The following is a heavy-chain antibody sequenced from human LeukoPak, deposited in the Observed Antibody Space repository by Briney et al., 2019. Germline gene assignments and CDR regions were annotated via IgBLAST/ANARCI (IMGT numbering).Heavy chain of an antibody. CDR1: GFTFSSYG. V-gene: IGHV3-33*01. D-gene: IGHD3-3*01. Sequence: GGSLRLSCAASGFTFSSYGMHWVRQAPGKGLEWVAVIWYDGSNKYYADSVKGRFTISRDNSKNTLYLQMNSLRAEDTAVYYCASYVLRFLEWLLDDAFDIWGQGTMVTVSS. CDR3: ASYVLRFLEWLLDDAFDI. J-gene: IGHJ3*02. CDR2: IWYDGSNK.